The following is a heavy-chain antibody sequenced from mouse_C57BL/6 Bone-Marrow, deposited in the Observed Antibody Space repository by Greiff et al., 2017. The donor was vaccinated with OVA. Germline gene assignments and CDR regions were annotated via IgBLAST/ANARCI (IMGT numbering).Heavy chain of an antibody. CDR3: AKGGGYYSNFYWYFDV. J-gene: IGHJ1*03. D-gene: IGHD2-5*01. V-gene: IGHV1-26*01. CDR2: INPNNGGT. CDR1: GYTFTDYY. Sequence: VQLQQSGPELVKPGASVKISCKASGYTFTDYYMNWVKQSHGKSLEWIGDINPNNGGTSYNQKFKGKATLTVDKSSSTAYMELRSLTSEDSAVYYCAKGGGYYSNFYWYFDVWGTGTTVTVAS.